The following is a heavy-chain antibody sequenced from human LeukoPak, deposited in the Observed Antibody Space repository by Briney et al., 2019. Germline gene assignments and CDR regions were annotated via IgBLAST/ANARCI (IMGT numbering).Heavy chain of an antibody. CDR1: GFSLTTRGMC. CDR2: IDWDDDK. D-gene: IGHD3-22*01. J-gene: IGHJ4*02. CDR3: ARTGCYYDSSGYSY. V-gene: IGHV2-70*17. Sequence: SGPALVKPTQTLILTCTFSGFSLTTRGMCVSWIRQPPGKALEWLARIDWDDDKFYNTSLKTRLTSSKDTSKNQLVLTMTNMDPVDTATYYCARTGCYYDSSGYSYWGQGTLVTVSS.